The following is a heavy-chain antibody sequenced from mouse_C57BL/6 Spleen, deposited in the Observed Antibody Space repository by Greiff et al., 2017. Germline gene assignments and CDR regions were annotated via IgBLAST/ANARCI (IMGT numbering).Heavy chain of an antibody. J-gene: IGHJ3*01. D-gene: IGHD2-4*01. CDR1: GFTFSNYW. V-gene: IGHV6-3*01. CDR2: IRLKSDNYAT. CDR3: TPIYYDYVGFAY. Sequence: EVMLVESGGGLVQPGGSMKLSCVASGFTFSNYWMNWVRQSPEKGLEWVAQIRLKSDNYATNYAESVKGRFTISRDDSKSSVYLQMNNLRAEDTGIYYCTPIYYDYVGFAYWGQGTLVTVSA.